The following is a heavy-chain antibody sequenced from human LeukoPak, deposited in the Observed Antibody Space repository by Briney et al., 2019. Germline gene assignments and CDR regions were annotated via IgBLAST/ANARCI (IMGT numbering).Heavy chain of an antibody. D-gene: IGHD3-16*01. J-gene: IGHJ4*02. CDR2: IYYSGST. V-gene: IGHV4-59*08. Sequence: TSETLPLTCTVSGGSISSYYWSWIRQPPGKGLEWIGYIYYSGSTNYNPSLKSRVTISVDTSKNQFSLKLSSVTAADTAVYYCARHRRGGYYFDYWGQGTLVTVSS. CDR3: ARHRRGGYYFDY. CDR1: GGSISSYY.